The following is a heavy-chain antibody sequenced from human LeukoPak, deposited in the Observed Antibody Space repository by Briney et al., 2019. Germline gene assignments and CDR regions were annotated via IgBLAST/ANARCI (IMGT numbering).Heavy chain of an antibody. V-gene: IGHV3-72*01. Sequence: GGSLRLSCAASGFSFSDHYMDWVRQAPGKGLEWVGRIRKEDDNYITQYAASVKDIFTISRDDSKSSLYLHMNSLKAEDTALYYCARVYSSGWEVSDYWGQGTLVTVSS. J-gene: IGHJ4*02. CDR3: ARVYSSGWEVSDY. CDR1: GFSFSDHY. D-gene: IGHD6-19*01. CDR2: IRKEDDNYIT.